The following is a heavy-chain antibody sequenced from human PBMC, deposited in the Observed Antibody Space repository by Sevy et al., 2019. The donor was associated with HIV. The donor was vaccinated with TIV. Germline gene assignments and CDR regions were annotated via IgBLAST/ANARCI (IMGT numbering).Heavy chain of an antibody. Sequence: SGYLRLSCVASGFNLSPYWMTWVRQAPGKGLEGVANIKQDGNEKYYVDSVKGRFTVSRDNAKNALYLQMYSLRVEDTTVYFCASHTYHYDSNTYYPVYWGQGTRVTVSS. CDR2: IKQDGNEK. CDR3: ASHTYHYDSNTYYPVY. J-gene: IGHJ4*02. CDR1: GFNLSPYW. D-gene: IGHD3-22*01. V-gene: IGHV3-7*01.